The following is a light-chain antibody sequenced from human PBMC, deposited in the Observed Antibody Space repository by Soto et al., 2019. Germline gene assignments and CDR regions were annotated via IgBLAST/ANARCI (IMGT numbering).Light chain of an antibody. CDR2: AAS. V-gene: IGKV1-39*01. CDR3: QQSYITPQT. J-gene: IGKJ2*01. CDR1: QSINTY. Sequence: DIQMTQSPSSLFASVRDRVTITCRASQSINTYLNWYQQKPGRAPNLLIFAASTLQSGVPSRFSGRGSGTEFTLTISSLQHEDFATYYCQQSYITPQTFGQGTKLEIK.